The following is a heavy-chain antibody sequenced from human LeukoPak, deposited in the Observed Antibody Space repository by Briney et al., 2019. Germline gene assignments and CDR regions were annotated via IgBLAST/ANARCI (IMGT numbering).Heavy chain of an antibody. CDR1: GFSFSSFD. D-gene: IGHD1-1*01. CDR3: AKVSWSPGTDV. CDR2: ISGSGGST. J-gene: IGHJ6*02. V-gene: IGHV3-23*01. Sequence: GGSLRLSCAASGFSFSSFDMSWVRQAPGEGLGWVSGISGSGGSTYYTDSVKGRFTISRDNSKNTLYLQMNSLRAEDTAVYYCAKVSWSPGTDVWGQGTTVTVSS.